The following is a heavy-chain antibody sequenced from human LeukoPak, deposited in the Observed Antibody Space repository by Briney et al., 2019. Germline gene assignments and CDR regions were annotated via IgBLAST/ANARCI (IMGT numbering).Heavy chain of an antibody. Sequence: GGSLRLSCAASGFTFSRYWMHRVRQAPGKGLLWVSRINSDGSSTYYADSVKGRFTTSRDNAKNALHLQMNSLTAEDTAVYYCVLDLFSSFAFDIWGQGTMVTVSS. CDR1: GFTFSRYW. CDR2: INSDGSST. D-gene: IGHD3/OR15-3a*01. V-gene: IGHV3-74*01. J-gene: IGHJ3*02. CDR3: VLDLFSSFAFDI.